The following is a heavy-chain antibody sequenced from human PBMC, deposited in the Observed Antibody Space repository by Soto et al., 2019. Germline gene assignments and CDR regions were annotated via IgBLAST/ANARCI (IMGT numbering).Heavy chain of an antibody. D-gene: IGHD6-13*01. CDR1: GGSIDSDGYC. Sequence: QMQLQESGPGLVRPSQTLSLTCIVSGGSIDSDGYCWTWIRQHPGQGLEWIGYSYYSGSTSYHPALVCRGSISKATSRNRFSLRLTSVTAADTAVYYCARTSYSSTWSHTDSWGQGILVTVSS. V-gene: IGHV4-31*03. CDR3: ARTSYSSTWSHTDS. J-gene: IGHJ4*02. CDR2: SYYSGST.